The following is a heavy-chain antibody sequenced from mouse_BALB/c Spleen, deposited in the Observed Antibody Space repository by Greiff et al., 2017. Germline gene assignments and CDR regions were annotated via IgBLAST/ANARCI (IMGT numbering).Heavy chain of an antibody. Sequence: EVNVVESGGGLVQPGGSRKLSCAASGFTFSSFGMHWVRQAPEKGLEWVAYISSGSSTIYYADTVKGRFTISRDNPKNTLFLQMTSLRSEDTAMYYCARGDYDGFAYWGQGTLVTVSA. D-gene: IGHD2-4*01. CDR1: GFTFSSFG. CDR3: ARGDYDGFAY. CDR2: ISSGSSTI. V-gene: IGHV5-17*02. J-gene: IGHJ3*01.